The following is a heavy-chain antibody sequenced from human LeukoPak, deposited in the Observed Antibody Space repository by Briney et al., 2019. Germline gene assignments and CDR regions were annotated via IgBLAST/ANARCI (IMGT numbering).Heavy chain of an antibody. CDR3: ARQAEDKFDY. J-gene: IGHJ4*02. Sequence: SETLSLTCTVSGGSISSSSYYWGWIRQPPGKGLEWIGSIYYSGSTHYNPSLKSRVTISVDTSKNQFSLKLSSVTAADTAVYYCARQAEDKFDYWGQGTLVTVSS. D-gene: IGHD6-25*01. CDR2: IYYSGST. CDR1: GGSISSSSYY. V-gene: IGHV4-39*01.